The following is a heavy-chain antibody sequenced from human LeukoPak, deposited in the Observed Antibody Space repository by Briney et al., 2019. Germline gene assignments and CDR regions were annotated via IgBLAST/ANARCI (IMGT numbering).Heavy chain of an antibody. V-gene: IGHV4-38-2*02. D-gene: IGHD6-19*01. CDR1: GYFISSGYY. CDR3: ARILIGQWLVLDY. CDR2: IHHSGST. Sequence: SETLSLTCTVSGYFISSGYYWGWIRQPPGKGLQWIGSIHHSGSTYYNPSLKSRVTISVDTSKNQFSLKLSSVTAADTAVYYCARILIGQWLVLDYWGQGTLVTVSS. J-gene: IGHJ4*02.